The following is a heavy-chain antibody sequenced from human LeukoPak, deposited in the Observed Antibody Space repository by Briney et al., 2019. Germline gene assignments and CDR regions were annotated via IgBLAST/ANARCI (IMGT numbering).Heavy chain of an antibody. CDR2: MNPKSGNT. CDR3: ARGNWWLRFAYYFDY. J-gene: IGHJ4*02. CDR1: GYTFTSYD. Sequence: ASVKVSCKDSGYTFTSYDINGVRQAPGQGVEWMGWMNPKSGNTGYAQKFRGRVTMTRNTSISTAYMELSSLRSEDTAVYYCARGNWWLRFAYYFDYWGQGTLVTVSS. D-gene: IGHD5-12*01. V-gene: IGHV1-8*01.